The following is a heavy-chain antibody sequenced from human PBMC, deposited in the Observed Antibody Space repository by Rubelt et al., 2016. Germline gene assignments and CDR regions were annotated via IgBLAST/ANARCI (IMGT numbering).Heavy chain of an antibody. V-gene: IGHV3-9*01. CDR3: ARDPPLGQTHAFDI. CDR2: ISWNSGSI. Sequence: GESGGVVVQPGGSLRLSCAASGFTFDDYAMHWVRQAPGKGLEWVSGISWNSGSIGYADSVKGRFTISRDNAKNSLYLQMNSLRAEDTAVYYCARDPPLGQTHAFDIWGQGTMVTVSS. CDR1: GFTFDDYA. J-gene: IGHJ3*02.